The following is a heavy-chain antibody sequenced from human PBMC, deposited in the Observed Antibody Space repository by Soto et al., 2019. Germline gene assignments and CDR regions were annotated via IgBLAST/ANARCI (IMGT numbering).Heavy chain of an antibody. J-gene: IGHJ4*02. CDR1: GFTFSSYS. CDR3: ARDPQYYYGSGPF. V-gene: IGHV3-21*01. D-gene: IGHD3-10*01. Sequence: GGSLRLSCAASGFTFSSYSMNWVRQAPGKGLEWVSSISSSSSYIYYVDSVKGRFTISRDNAKNSLYLQMNSLRAEDTAVYYCARDPQYYYGSGPFWGQGTLVTVSS. CDR2: ISSSSSYI.